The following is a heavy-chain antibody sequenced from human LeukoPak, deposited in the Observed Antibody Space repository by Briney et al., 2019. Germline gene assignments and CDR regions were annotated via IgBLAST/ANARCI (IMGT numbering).Heavy chain of an antibody. V-gene: IGHV3-30*18. J-gene: IGHJ6*02. Sequence: GGSLRLSCAASGFTFSSYGMHWVRQAPGKGLEWVAVISYDGSNKYYADPVKGRFTISRDNSKNTLYLQMNSLRAEDTAVYYCAKLYGDPYYYYYGMDVWGQGTTVTVSS. CDR2: ISYDGSNK. CDR3: AKLYGDPYYYYYGMDV. CDR1: GFTFSSYG. D-gene: IGHD4-17*01.